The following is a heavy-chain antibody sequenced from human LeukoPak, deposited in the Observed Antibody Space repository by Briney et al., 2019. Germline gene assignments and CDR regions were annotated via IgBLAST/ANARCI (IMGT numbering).Heavy chain of an antibody. CDR2: IKQDGSEK. J-gene: IGHJ4*02. V-gene: IGHV3-7*01. CDR1: GVTVSSNY. D-gene: IGHD3-22*01. CDR3: ASLYYDSSGYYYTFDY. Sequence: GGSLRLSCAASGVTVSSNYMSWVRQAPGKGLEWVANIKQDGSEKYYVDSVKGRFTISRDNAKNSLYLQMNSLRAEDTAVYYCASLYYDSSGYYYTFDYWGQGTLVTVSS.